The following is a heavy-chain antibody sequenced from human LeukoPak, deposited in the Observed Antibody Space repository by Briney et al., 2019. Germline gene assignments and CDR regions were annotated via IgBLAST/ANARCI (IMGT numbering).Heavy chain of an antibody. J-gene: IGHJ4*02. Sequence: GGSLRLSCAASGFTFSSYNMYWVRQAPGKGLEWVSSISSGSDYIFYADPVKGRFTISRDNAKNSLYLQMNSLRAEDTAVYYCARIGSGWYWDYWGQGTLVTVSS. D-gene: IGHD6-19*01. CDR1: GFTFSSYN. CDR3: ARIGSGWYWDY. V-gene: IGHV3-21*01. CDR2: ISSGSDYI.